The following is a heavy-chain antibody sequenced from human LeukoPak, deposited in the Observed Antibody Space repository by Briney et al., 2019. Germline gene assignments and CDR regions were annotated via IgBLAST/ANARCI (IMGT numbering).Heavy chain of an antibody. CDR3: ARTKYVVVTAILQRVPLYYFDY. D-gene: IGHD2-21*02. CDR2: IYYSGST. V-gene: IGHV4-31*11. CDR1: GGSLSGYY. Sequence: PSETLSLTCAVYGGSLSGYYWSWIRQHRGKGLEWIGCIYYSGSTYYNPSLKSRVTISVDTSKNQFSLKLSSVTAADTAVYYCARTKYVVVTAILQRVPLYYFDYWGQGTLVTVSS. J-gene: IGHJ4*02.